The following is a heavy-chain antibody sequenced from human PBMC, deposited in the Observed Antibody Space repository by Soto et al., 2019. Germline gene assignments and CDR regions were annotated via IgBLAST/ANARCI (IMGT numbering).Heavy chain of an antibody. CDR2: IRSKAYGGTT. V-gene: IGHV3-49*03. J-gene: IGHJ5*02. CDR1: GFTFGDYA. Sequence: LRLSCTTSGFTFGDYAMSWFRQAPGKGLEWVGFIRSKAYGGTTEYAASVKGRFTISRDDSKSIAYLQMNSLKTEDTAVYYCTRDAEWSSWFDPWGQGTLVTVSS. CDR3: TRDAEWSSWFDP. D-gene: IGHD3-3*01.